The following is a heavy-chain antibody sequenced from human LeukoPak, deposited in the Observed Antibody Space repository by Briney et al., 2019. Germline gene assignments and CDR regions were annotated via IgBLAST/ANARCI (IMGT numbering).Heavy chain of an antibody. Sequence: SETLSLTRTVSGGSISSGSYYWSWIRQPAGKGLEWIGRIYTSGSTNYNPSLKSRVTISVDTSKNQFSLKLSSVTAADTAVYYCARDQGSIDYWGQGTLVTVSS. CDR1: GGSISSGSYY. D-gene: IGHD4-11*01. V-gene: IGHV4-61*02. CDR3: ARDQGSIDY. CDR2: IYTSGST. J-gene: IGHJ4*02.